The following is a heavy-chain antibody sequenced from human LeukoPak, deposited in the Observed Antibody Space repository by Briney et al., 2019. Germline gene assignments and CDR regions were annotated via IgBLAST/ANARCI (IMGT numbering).Heavy chain of an antibody. CDR2: ISYDGSNK. D-gene: IGHD5-18*01. CDR3: AKEGGWYVDTAKIDY. J-gene: IGHJ4*02. Sequence: GGSLRLSCAASGFTFSSYGMHWVRQAPGKGLEWVAVISYDGSNKYYADSVKGRFTISRDNSKNTLYLQMDSLRAEDTALYYCAKEGGWYVDTAKIDYWGQGTLVTVSS. CDR1: GFTFSSYG. V-gene: IGHV3-30*18.